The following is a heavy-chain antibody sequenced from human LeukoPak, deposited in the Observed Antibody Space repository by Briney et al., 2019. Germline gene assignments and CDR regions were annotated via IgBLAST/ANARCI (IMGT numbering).Heavy chain of an antibody. J-gene: IGHJ4*02. V-gene: IGHV3-72*01. CDR3: ATSSWYRLAY. Sequence: GGSLRLSCAASGFTFSDSFMSWVRQDPGKGLEWVGRSRNKAGSYTAEYAASVKGRFTISRDESKNSLYLQISSLETEDAAVYYCATSSWYRLAYWGQGSLVTVSS. CDR2: SRNKAGSYTA. D-gene: IGHD6-13*01. CDR1: GFTFSDSF.